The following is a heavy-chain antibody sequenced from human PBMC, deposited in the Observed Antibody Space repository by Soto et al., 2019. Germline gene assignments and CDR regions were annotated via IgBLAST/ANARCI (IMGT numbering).Heavy chain of an antibody. V-gene: IGHV3-74*03. CDR3: TRDARNSGLDP. CDR1: GFTFSNYW. Sequence: GSLRLSCAASGFTFSNYWMHWVRQAPGKGLVWVSCLNSDGSNTMYADSVKGRFTISRDNAKNTLYLQMNSLSAEDTAVYYCTRDARNSGLDPWGQGTLVTVSS. J-gene: IGHJ5*02. CDR2: LNSDGSNT.